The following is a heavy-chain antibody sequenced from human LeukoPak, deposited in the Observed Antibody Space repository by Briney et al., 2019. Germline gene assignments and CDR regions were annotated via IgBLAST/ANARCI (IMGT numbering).Heavy chain of an antibody. J-gene: IGHJ6*02. D-gene: IGHD3-3*01. CDR2: INAGNGNT. CDR1: GYTFTSYA. CDR3: ARDPTTYDFWSGYYKRHYYYGMDV. Sequence: GASVKVSCKASGYTFTSYAMHWVRQAPRQRLEWMGWINAGNGNTKYSQKFQGRVTITRDTSASTAYMELSSLRSEDTAVYYCARDPTTYDFWSGYYKRHYYYGMDVWGQGTTVTVSS. V-gene: IGHV1-3*01.